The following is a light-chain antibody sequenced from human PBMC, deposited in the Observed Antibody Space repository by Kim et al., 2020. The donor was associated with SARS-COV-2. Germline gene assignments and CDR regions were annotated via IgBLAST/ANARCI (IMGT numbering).Light chain of an antibody. CDR2: SDS. CDR1: NIGSKS. CDR3: QVWDSDSDHWV. Sequence: SYELTQPPSVSVAPGKAARITCGGNNIGSKSVHWCQQKPGQAPVLVIYSDSDRPSGIPERFSGSNSANTATLTISRVEAGDEADYYCQVWDSDSDHWVFGGGTKLNVL. V-gene: IGLV3-21*04. J-gene: IGLJ3*02.